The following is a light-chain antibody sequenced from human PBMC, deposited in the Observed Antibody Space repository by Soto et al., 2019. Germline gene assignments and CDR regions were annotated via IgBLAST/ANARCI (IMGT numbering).Light chain of an antibody. J-gene: IGLJ2*01. V-gene: IGLV2-14*01. CDR3: SSYTSSSTLGGV. CDR1: SSDVGGYNY. Sequence: QSALTQPASVSGSPGQSINISCTGTSSDVGGYNYVSWYQQHPGKAPKLMIYEVSNRPSGVSNRFSGSKSGNTSSLTISGLQAEDEADYYCSSYTSSSTLGGVFGGGTKLTVL. CDR2: EVS.